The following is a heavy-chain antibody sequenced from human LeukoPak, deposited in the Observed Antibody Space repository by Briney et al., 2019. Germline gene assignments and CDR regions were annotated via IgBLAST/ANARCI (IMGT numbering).Heavy chain of an antibody. CDR1: GYTFTSYD. V-gene: IGHV1-8*01. J-gene: IGHJ4*02. CDR2: MNPNSGNT. CDR3: ARLNFGEGLGHFDY. D-gene: IGHD3-10*01. Sequence: WASVKVSCKAPGYTFTSYDINWVRQATGQGLEWMGWMNPNSGNTGYAQKFQGRVTMTRNTSISTAYMELSSLRSEDTAVYYCARLNFGEGLGHFDYWGQGTLVTASS.